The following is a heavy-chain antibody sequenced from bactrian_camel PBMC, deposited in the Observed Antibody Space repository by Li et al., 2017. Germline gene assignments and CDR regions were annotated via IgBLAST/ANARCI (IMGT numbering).Heavy chain of an antibody. CDR2: IGSDGTT. CDR1: GDVDTDSC. J-gene: IGHJ4*01. Sequence: HVQLVESGGGSVQAGGSLRLSCAISGDVDTDSCMAWFRQVPGKEREGVATIGSDGTTNYADPVKGRFTISKDNAKNTLYLRMNTLKPEDSAIYYCAASFRYGYKWLADPRPNTGWWGQGTQVTVS. V-gene: IGHV3S53*01. CDR3: AASFRYGYKWLADPRPNTGW. D-gene: IGHD5*01.